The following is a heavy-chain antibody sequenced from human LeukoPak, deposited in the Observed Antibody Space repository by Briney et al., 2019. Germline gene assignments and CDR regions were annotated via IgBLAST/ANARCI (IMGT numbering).Heavy chain of an antibody. V-gene: IGHV3-30-3*01. CDR2: ISYDGSNK. CDR3: ATSRDGYNWDFDY. CDR1: GFTFSSYA. Sequence: GGSLRLSCAASGFTFSSYAMHWVRQAPGKGLEGGAVISYDGSNKYYADSVKGRFTISRDNSKNTLYLQMNSLRAEDTAVYYCATSRDGYNWDFDYWGQGTLVTVSS. J-gene: IGHJ4*02. D-gene: IGHD5-24*01.